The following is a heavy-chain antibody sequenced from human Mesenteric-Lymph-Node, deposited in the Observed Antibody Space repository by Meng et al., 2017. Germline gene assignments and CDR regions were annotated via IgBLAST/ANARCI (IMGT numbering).Heavy chain of an antibody. V-gene: IGHV3-33*01. J-gene: IGHJ5*02. CDR2: IWYDGSNK. CDR3: LRATDYGANYFDP. CDR1: GFTFSSYG. Sequence: GWLWESWGGLVKPGMSLGLSCAASGFTFSSYGMHWVRQAPGKGLEWVAVIWYDGSNKYYADSVKGRFTISRDNSKNTLYLQMNSLRAEDTAVYYCLRATDYGANYFDPWGQGTLVTVSS. D-gene: IGHD4/OR15-4a*01.